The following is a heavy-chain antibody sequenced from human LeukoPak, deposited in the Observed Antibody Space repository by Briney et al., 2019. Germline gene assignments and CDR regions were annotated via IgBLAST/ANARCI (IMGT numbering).Heavy chain of an antibody. J-gene: IGHJ5*02. V-gene: IGHV4-4*09. CDR2: IYATGST. CDR1: GGSISSYY. Sequence: HSETLSLTCTVSGGSISSYYWSWIRQPPGKGLEWIGYIYATGSTNYNPSLKSRVTISVDTSKNQFSLNLRSVTAAGTAVYYCARHGSVRSPLGPWGQGTLVTVSS. CDR3: ARHGSVRSPLGP. D-gene: IGHD3-10*01.